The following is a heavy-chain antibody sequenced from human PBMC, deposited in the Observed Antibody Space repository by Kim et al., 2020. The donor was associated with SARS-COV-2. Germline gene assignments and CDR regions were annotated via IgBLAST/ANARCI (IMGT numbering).Heavy chain of an antibody. D-gene: IGHD4-17*01. CDR2: ISSSGSTI. Sequence: GGSLRLSCAASGFTFSDYYMSWIRQAPGKWLEWVSYISSSGSTIYYADSVKGRFTISRDNAKNSLYLQMNSLRAEDTAVYYCARDIRDYGDSPLDYWGQGTLVTVSS. V-gene: IGHV3-11*01. J-gene: IGHJ4*02. CDR1: GFTFSDYY. CDR3: ARDIRDYGDSPLDY.